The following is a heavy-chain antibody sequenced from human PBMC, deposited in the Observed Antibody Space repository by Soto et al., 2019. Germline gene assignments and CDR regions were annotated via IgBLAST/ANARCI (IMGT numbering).Heavy chain of an antibody. V-gene: IGHV4-61*01. Sequence: SETLGITSTFSGGSVSITSYYWAWIRQPPGKGLEWIGYIHYSGSTNYNPSLKSRVAMSVDTSKNHFPLKLSSVTAADTAVYYCARASENLYFDYWGQGAMVTVSS. CDR3: ARASENLYFDY. J-gene: IGHJ4*02. CDR1: GGSVSITSYY. CDR2: IHYSGST.